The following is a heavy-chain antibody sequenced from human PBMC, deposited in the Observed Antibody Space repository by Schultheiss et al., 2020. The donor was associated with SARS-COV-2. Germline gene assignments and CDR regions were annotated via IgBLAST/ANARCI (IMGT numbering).Heavy chain of an antibody. CDR1: GGSFSGYY. Sequence: SQTLSLTCAVYGGSFSGYYWSWIRQPPGKGLEWIGSIYYSGSTYYNPSLKSRVTISVDTSKNQFSLKLSSVTAADTAVYYCAREHDFWSGYYDYFDYWGQGTLVTVSS. D-gene: IGHD3-3*01. V-gene: IGHV4-34*01. J-gene: IGHJ4*02. CDR2: IYYSGST. CDR3: AREHDFWSGYYDYFDY.